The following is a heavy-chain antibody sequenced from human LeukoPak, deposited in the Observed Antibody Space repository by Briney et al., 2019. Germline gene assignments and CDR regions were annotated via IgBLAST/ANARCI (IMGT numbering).Heavy chain of an antibody. CDR3: AKGRGSGSYSAFDY. V-gene: IGHV3-23*01. J-gene: IGHJ4*02. CDR1: GFIFSSYG. D-gene: IGHD3-10*01. Sequence: GGSLRLSCVASGFIFSSYGMSWVRQAPGKGLEWVSAISGSGGTTYYADSVKGRFTISRDNSKNTLYLQMNSLRAEDTAVYYCAKGRGSGSYSAFDYWGQGTLVTVSS. CDR2: ISGSGGTT.